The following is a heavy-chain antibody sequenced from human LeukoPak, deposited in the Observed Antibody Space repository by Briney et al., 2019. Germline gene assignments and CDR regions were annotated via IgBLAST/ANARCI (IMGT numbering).Heavy chain of an antibody. Sequence: QSGGSLRLSCAASGFTFSSYAMSWVRQAPGEGLGWVSAISTNGGSTYFADSVKGRFTITRGNSKNTLSLEMNSLRPEDTAVYYCARRAAAGRCFDYWGQGTLVTVSS. CDR2: ISTNGGST. V-gene: IGHV3-23*01. CDR3: ARRAAAGRCFDY. J-gene: IGHJ4*02. CDR1: GFTFSSYA. D-gene: IGHD6-13*01.